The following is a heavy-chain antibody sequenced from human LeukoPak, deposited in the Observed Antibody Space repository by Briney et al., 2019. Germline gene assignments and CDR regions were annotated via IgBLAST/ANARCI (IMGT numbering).Heavy chain of an antibody. D-gene: IGHD3-10*01. J-gene: IGHJ4*02. V-gene: IGHV3-30*02. CDR1: GFTFSSYG. CDR2: IRYDGSNK. CDR3: ASDYYGSGNSEGTY. Sequence: TGGSLRLSCAASGFTFSSYGMHWVRQAPGKGLEWVAFIRYDGSNKYYADSVKGRFTISRDNAKNSLYLQMNSLRAEDTAVYYCASDYYGSGNSEGTYWGQGTLVTVSS.